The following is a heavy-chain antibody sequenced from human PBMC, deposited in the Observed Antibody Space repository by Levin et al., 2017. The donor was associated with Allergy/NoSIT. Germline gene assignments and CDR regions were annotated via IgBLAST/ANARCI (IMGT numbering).Heavy chain of an antibody. CDR3: ARDWYSSGWYGGEAFDI. CDR2: IKQDGSEK. D-gene: IGHD6-19*01. V-gene: IGHV3-7*04. CDR1: GFTFSRDW. J-gene: IGHJ3*02. Sequence: GGSLRLSCAASGFTFSRDWMTWVRQAPGKGLECVANIKQDGSEKYYVDSVKGRFTISRDNAKNSLFLQMNSLRAEDTAVYYCARDWYSSGWYGGEAFDIWGQGTKVTVSS.